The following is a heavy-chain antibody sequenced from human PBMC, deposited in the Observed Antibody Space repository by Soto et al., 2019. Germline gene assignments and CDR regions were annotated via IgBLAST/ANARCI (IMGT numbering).Heavy chain of an antibody. CDR2: ISAYNGNT. J-gene: IGHJ4*02. V-gene: IGHV1-18*01. D-gene: IGHD3-22*01. CDR1: GYTFTSYG. CDR3: AREAAVYYYDSSGYYFDY. Sequence: ASVKVSCKASGYTFTSYGISWVRQAPGQGLEWMGWISAYNGNTNYAQKLQGRVTMTTDTSTSTAYMELRSLRSDDTAVYDCAREAAVYYYDSSGYYFDYWGQGTLVTVSS.